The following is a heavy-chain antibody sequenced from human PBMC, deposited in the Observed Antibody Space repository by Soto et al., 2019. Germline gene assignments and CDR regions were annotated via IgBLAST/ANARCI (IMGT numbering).Heavy chain of an antibody. Sequence: SETLSLTCAVYGGSFSGYYWIWIRQPPGKGLEWIGEINHSGSTNYNPSLKSRVTISVDTSKNQFSLKLSSVTAADTAVYYCARGQTYGDYVTLYYYMDVWGKGTTVTVSS. V-gene: IGHV4-34*01. CDR2: INHSGST. J-gene: IGHJ6*03. D-gene: IGHD4-17*01. CDR3: ARGQTYGDYVTLYYYMDV. CDR1: GGSFSGYY.